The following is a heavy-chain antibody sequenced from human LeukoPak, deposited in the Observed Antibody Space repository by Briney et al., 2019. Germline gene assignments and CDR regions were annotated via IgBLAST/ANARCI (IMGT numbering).Heavy chain of an antibody. J-gene: IGHJ4*02. CDR3: AREGVEMATKYYFDY. V-gene: IGHV1-69*05. Sequence: SVKVSCKASGGTFSSYAISWVRQAPGQGLEWMGGIIPIFGTANYAQKFQGRVTITTDESTSTAYMELSSLRSEDTAVYYCAREGVEMATKYYFDYWGQGTPVTVSS. CDR2: IIPIFGTA. D-gene: IGHD5-24*01. CDR1: GGTFSSYA.